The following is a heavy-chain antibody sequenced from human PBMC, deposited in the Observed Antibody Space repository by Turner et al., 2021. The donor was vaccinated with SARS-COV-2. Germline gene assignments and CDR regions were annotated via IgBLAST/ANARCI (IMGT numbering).Heavy chain of an antibody. CDR1: RFTFSSYA. D-gene: IGHD3-22*01. Sequence: EVQLLESGGGLVQPGGSVRLSCAASRFTFSSYAMSWVRQAPGKGLEWVSAISGSGGTTYYADSVKGRFTISRDNSKNTLYLQMNSLRAEDTAVYYCAKADRVMIVVVITLFDYWGQGTLVTVSS. J-gene: IGHJ4*02. V-gene: IGHV3-23*01. CDR3: AKADRVMIVVVITLFDY. CDR2: ISGSGGTT.